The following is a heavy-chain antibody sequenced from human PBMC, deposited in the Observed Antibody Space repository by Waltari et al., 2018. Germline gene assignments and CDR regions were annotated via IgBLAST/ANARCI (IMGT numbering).Heavy chain of an antibody. J-gene: IGHJ4*02. CDR2: ISTDGSRT. V-gene: IGHV3-74*01. CDR1: VFTFNSYW. Sequence: EVQLVVSGVGLVQPGGSLRLSCAAAVFTFNSYWMHWFRQAPGKGVVWVSRISTDGSRTDYADSVKGRFTISRDNAKNTLYLQLNSLRAEDTAVYYCARGWQSIDYWGQGTLVTVSS. CDR3: ARGWQSIDY.